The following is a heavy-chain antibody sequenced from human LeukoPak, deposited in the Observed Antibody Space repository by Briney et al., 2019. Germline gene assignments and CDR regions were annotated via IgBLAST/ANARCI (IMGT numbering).Heavy chain of an antibody. D-gene: IGHD2-15*01. Sequence: ASVKVSCKASGYTFTGYYMHWVRQAPGQGLEWMGWINPNSGGTNYAQKFQGRVTMTRDTSISTAYMELSRLRSDDTAVYYCARGVGYCSGGSCYSVGVFDPWGQGTLVTVSS. V-gene: IGHV1-2*02. J-gene: IGHJ5*02. CDR1: GYTFTGYY. CDR3: ARGVGYCSGGSCYSVGVFDP. CDR2: INPNSGGT.